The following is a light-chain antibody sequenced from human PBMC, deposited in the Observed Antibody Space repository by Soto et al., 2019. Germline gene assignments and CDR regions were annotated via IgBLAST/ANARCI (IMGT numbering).Light chain of an antibody. CDR2: GAS. CDR3: QQYFEWPPMT. CDR1: QSVNSNY. Sequence: DIVLTQSPGTLSLSPGERATLSCRASQSVNSNYLAWYQQKPGQAPRLLISGASTRAAGISDRFRGGGSGTEFTLTITSLRSEDSGTYYCQQYFEWPPMTFGQGTKVDIK. J-gene: IGKJ1*01. V-gene: IGKV3-20*01.